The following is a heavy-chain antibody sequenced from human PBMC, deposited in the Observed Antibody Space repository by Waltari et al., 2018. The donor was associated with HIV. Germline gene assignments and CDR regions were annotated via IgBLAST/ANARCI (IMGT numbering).Heavy chain of an antibody. Sequence: QVQLVESGGGVVQPGRSLRLSCAASGFTFSSYAMHWVRQAPGKGLEWVAVISYDGSNKYYADSVKGRFTISRDNSKNTLYLQMNSLRAEDTAVYYCARDHPTPGGYWGQGTLVTVSS. CDR1: GFTFSSYA. J-gene: IGHJ4*02. D-gene: IGHD3-10*01. CDR3: ARDHPTPGGY. CDR2: ISYDGSNK. V-gene: IGHV3-30*01.